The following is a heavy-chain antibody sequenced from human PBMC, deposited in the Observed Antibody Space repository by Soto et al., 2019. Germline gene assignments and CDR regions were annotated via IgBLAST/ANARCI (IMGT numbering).Heavy chain of an antibody. D-gene: IGHD1-26*01. J-gene: IGHJ6*02. CDR2: IVGGSGNT. CDR1: GFTFSTSA. CDR3: AARRSGLYAMDV. Sequence: SVKVSCKASGFTFSTSAVQWVRQARGQRPEWMGWIVGGSGNTNYAQNSQERVIITRDMSTSTVYMEPSSLRSDDTAVYFCAARRSGLYAMDVWGQGTTVTVSS. V-gene: IGHV1-58*01.